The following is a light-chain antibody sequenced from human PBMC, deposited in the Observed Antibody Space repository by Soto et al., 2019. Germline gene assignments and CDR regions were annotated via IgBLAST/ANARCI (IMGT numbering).Light chain of an antibody. J-gene: IGKJ4*01. Sequence: DLQMTQSPSSLSASVGDRVTITCQASQDISNYLNWYQQKPGKAPKLLIYDASNLKTGVPSRFSGSGSGTDFTFTISSLQPEDIATYYCQHYDNLPPLTFGGGTKVEIK. V-gene: IGKV1-33*01. CDR3: QHYDNLPPLT. CDR2: DAS. CDR1: QDISNY.